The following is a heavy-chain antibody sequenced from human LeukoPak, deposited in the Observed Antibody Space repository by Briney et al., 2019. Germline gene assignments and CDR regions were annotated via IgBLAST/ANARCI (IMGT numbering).Heavy chain of an antibody. Sequence: SETLSLTCTVPGGSISSYYWSWIRQPAGKGLEWIGRIYTSGSTNCNPSLKSRVTMSVDTSKNQFSLKLSSVTAADTAVYYCAREMFSSWYFPSFDYWGQGTLVTVSS. V-gene: IGHV4-4*07. CDR2: IYTSGST. CDR1: GGSISSYY. D-gene: IGHD6-13*01. CDR3: AREMFSSWYFPSFDY. J-gene: IGHJ4*02.